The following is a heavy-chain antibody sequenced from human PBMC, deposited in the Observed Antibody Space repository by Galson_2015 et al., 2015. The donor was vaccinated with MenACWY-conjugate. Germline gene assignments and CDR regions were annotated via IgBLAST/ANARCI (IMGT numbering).Heavy chain of an antibody. CDR1: GYTFTSYG. D-gene: IGHD6-19*01. J-gene: IGHJ3*02. CDR2: ISAYNGNI. Sequence: SVKVSCKASGYTFTSYGFSWVRQAPGQGLEWIGWISAYNGNINYAQKFQGRVTMTTDTSTSTAYMELGSLRSDDTAVYYCARRSGWTNDAFDIWGQGTMVTVSS. V-gene: IGHV1-18*01. CDR3: ARRSGWTNDAFDI.